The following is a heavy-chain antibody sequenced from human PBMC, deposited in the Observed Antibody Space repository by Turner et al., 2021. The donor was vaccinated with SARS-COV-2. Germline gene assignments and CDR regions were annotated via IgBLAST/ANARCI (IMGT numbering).Heavy chain of an antibody. Sequence: EVQLVESGGGLVQPGGSLRLSCAASGFTFSSNYMSWVRQAPGKGLGLVSVIYSGGRTYYADSVKGRCSSTRDNSKNTLGRQMNSLRAEDTALYYCARDRGVGDGYTSECPKGAVDIWGQGTMVTVSS. D-gene: IGHD1-26*01. CDR3: ARDRGVGDGYTSECPKGAVDI. CDR2: IYSGGRT. J-gene: IGHJ3*02. CDR1: GFTFSSNY. V-gene: IGHV3-66*01.